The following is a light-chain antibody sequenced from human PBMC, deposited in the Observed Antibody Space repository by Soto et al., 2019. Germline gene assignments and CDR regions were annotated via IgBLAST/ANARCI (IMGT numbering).Light chain of an antibody. CDR1: SIGVNGYDS. Sequence: QSVLTQPASVSGSPGQSVTISCTGASIGVNGYDSVSWYQHRPGEAPELKIFDVTYRPSDISDRFSGSQSGNTASLTISGLQILDVDDSDYISYSSPGPYVFVPGSKITV. CDR3: ISYSSPGPYV. CDR2: DVT. V-gene: IGLV2-14*03. J-gene: IGLJ1*01.